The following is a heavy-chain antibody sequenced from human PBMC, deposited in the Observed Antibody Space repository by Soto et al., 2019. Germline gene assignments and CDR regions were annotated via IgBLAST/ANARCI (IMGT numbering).Heavy chain of an antibody. Sequence: ASVKVSCKASGYTFTGYYMHWVRQAPGQGLEWMGWINPNSGGTNYAQKFQGRVTMTRDTSISTAYMELSRLRSDDTAVYYCTRVPPSGYSYHWFDPWGQRTMVTVSS. V-gene: IGHV1-2*02. CDR1: GYTFTGYY. J-gene: IGHJ5*02. CDR2: INPNSGGT. CDR3: TRVPPSGYSYHWFDP. D-gene: IGHD3-22*01.